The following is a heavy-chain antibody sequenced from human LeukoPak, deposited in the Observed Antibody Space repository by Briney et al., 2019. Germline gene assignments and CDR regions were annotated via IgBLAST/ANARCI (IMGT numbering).Heavy chain of an antibody. Sequence: GGSLRLSCSASGFTFSSYAMHWVRQAPGKGLEYVSAISSNGGSTYYADSEKGIFTISRDNYKNTMYLQMRSLRAEDTAVYYCVKGGRGYSYGAPMGYWGQGTLVTVSS. V-gene: IGHV3-64D*06. CDR2: ISSNGGST. CDR1: GFTFSSYA. CDR3: VKGGRGYSYGAPMGY. J-gene: IGHJ4*02. D-gene: IGHD5-18*01.